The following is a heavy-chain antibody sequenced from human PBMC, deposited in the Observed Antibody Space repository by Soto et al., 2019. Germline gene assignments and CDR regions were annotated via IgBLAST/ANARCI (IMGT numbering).Heavy chain of an antibody. CDR1: GYTFTGYY. J-gene: IGHJ4*02. D-gene: IGHD1-26*01. Sequence: ASVKVSCKASGYTFTGYYMHWVRRAPGQGLEWMGWINPNSGGTNYAQKFQGWVTMTRDTSISTAYMELSRLRSDDTAVYYCARLGKNSGSYYFDYWGQGTLVTVSS. V-gene: IGHV1-2*04. CDR3: ARLGKNSGSYYFDY. CDR2: INPNSGGT.